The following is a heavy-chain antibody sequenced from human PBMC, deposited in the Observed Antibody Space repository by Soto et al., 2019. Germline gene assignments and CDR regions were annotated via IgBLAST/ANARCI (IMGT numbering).Heavy chain of an antibody. D-gene: IGHD3-22*01. CDR1: GYSFTSYW. CDR2: IYPGDSDT. V-gene: IGHV5-51*01. CDR3: AAIGAYNYDSSGYYFEHYYYYGMDV. J-gene: IGHJ6*02. Sequence: GESLKISCKGSGYSFTSYWIGWVRQMPGKGLEWMGIIYPGDSDTRYSPSFQGQVTISADKSISTAYLQWSSLKASDTAMYYCAAIGAYNYDSSGYYFEHYYYYGMDVWGQGTTVTVSS.